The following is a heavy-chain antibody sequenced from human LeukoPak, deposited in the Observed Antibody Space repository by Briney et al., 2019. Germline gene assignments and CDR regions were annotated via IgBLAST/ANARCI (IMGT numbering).Heavy chain of an antibody. Sequence: SETLSLTCTVSGGSISSNSYYWGWIRQPPGKGLEWIGSIYYSGSTYYNPSLKSRVTISVDTSKNQFSLKLSSVTAADTAVYYCARRGRQQPTPIDYWGQGTLVTVSS. V-gene: IGHV4-39*01. D-gene: IGHD6-13*01. CDR3: ARRGRQQPTPIDY. CDR1: GGSISSNSYY. CDR2: IYYSGST. J-gene: IGHJ4*02.